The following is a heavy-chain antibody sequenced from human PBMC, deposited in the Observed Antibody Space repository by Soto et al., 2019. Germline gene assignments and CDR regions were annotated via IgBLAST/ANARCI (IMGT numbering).Heavy chain of an antibody. CDR1: GFSFTTYW. CDR2: IYPGDSMT. D-gene: IGHD4-17*01. Sequence: QLVQSEAAVKEPGESLKNACKGSGFSFTTYWIAWVRQMPGKGLEWMGIIYPGDSMTTYSPSFQGQVTISADKSISTAYLQWSSLKASDTAMYYCARVLDYGGNSAASDVWGQGTMVTVSS. V-gene: IGHV5-51*03. CDR3: ARVLDYGGNSAASDV. J-gene: IGHJ3*01.